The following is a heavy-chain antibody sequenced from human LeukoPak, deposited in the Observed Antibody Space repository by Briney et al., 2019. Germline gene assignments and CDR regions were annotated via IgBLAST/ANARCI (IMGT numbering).Heavy chain of an antibody. CDR1: GYTFTSYD. CDR3: ARGKRAYCGGDCPSDY. D-gene: IGHD2-21*02. CDR2: INPSGGST. Sequence: GSVKVSCKASGYTFTSYDINWVRQAPGQGLEWMGIINPSGGSTSYAQKFQGRVTMTRDMSTSTVYMELSSLRSEDTAVYYCARGKRAYCGGDCPSDYWGQGTLVTVSS. V-gene: IGHV1-46*01. J-gene: IGHJ4*02.